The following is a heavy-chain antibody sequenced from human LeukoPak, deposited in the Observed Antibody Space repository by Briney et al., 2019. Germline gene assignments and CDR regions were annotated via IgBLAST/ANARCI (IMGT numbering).Heavy chain of an antibody. CDR2: INTDGTVT. V-gene: IGHV3-74*01. CDR1: GFTFSRYW. Sequence: PGRSLRLSCAASGFTFSRYWMLWVRQPPGKGMESVSRINTDGTVTTYADSVKGRFTVSRDNADNTMFLQMNSVRDEDTAVYYCATKQWLAPPPDSWGQGTPVTVSS. D-gene: IGHD6-19*01. J-gene: IGHJ4*02. CDR3: ATKQWLAPPPDS.